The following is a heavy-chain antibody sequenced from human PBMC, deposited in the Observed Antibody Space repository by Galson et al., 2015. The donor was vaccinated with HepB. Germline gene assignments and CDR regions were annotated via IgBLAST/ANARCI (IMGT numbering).Heavy chain of an antibody. V-gene: IGHV3-23*01. CDR2: LSGSGDST. J-gene: IGHJ6*02. Sequence: SLRLSCAASGFTFSSYGMSWVRQAPGKGLEWVSTLSGSGDSTYYADSVRGRFTISRDNSKNTLYLQMNSLRAEDTAVYYCAKDSTTTYVYYFYGMDVWGQGTTVTVSS. CDR3: AKDSTTTYVYYFYGMDV. CDR1: GFTFSSYG. D-gene: IGHD3-16*01.